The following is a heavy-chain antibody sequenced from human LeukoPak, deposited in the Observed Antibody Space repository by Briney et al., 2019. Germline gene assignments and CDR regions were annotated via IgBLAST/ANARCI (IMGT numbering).Heavy chain of an antibody. V-gene: IGHV4-59*08. D-gene: IGHD6-19*01. Sequence: SETLSLTCTVSGGSIGSYYWSWIRQPPGKGLEWIGYIYYSGSTNYNPSLKSRVTISVDTSKNQFSLKLSSVTAADTAVYYCAKAGGWYGSALGYWGQGTLVTVSS. CDR2: IYYSGST. J-gene: IGHJ4*02. CDR3: AKAGGWYGSALGY. CDR1: GGSIGSYY.